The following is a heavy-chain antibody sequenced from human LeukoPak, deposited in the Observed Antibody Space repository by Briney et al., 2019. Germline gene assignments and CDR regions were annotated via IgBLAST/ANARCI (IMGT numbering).Heavy chain of an antibody. J-gene: IGHJ5*02. CDR2: IYHSGST. V-gene: IGHV4-30-2*01. D-gene: IGHD2-2*01. CDR1: GGSISSGGYS. CDR3: ARAPLYCSSTSCYPRLNWFGP. Sequence: PSETLSLTCAVSGGSISSGGYSWSWIRQPPGKGLEWIGYIYHSGSTYYNPSLKSRVTISVDRSKNQFSLKLSSVTAADTAVYYCARAPLYCSSTSCYPRLNWFGPWGQGTLVTVSS.